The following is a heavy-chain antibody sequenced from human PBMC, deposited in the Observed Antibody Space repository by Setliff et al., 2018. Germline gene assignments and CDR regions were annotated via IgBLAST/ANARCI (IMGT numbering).Heavy chain of an antibody. CDR2: IYTSGST. CDR1: GGSISNYY. Sequence: SETLSLTCTVSGGSISNYYWTWIRQPPGKGLDWIGYIYTSGSTNYNPSLKSRVTISVDTSKNQFSLKLSSVSAADTAVYYCAREPRDKPEDIWGQGTMVTVSS. V-gene: IGHV4-4*08. J-gene: IGHJ3*02. CDR3: AREPRDKPEDI.